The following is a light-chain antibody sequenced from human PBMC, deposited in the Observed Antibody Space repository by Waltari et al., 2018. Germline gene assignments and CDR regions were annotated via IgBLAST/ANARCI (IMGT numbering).Light chain of an antibody. J-gene: IGKJ1*01. CDR3: QHYVRLPAT. V-gene: IGKV3-20*01. Sequence: EIVLTQSPGTLSLSPGERATLSCRASQSVSRTLAWYQQKPGQAPKLLISDASVRATGIPERFTGRGSGTDFSLTISSLEPEDFAIYFCQHYVRLPATFGQGTKVEIK. CDR2: DAS. CDR1: QSVSRT.